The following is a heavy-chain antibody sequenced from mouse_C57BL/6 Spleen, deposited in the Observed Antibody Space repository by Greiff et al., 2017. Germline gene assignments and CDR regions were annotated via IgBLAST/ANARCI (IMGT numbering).Heavy chain of an antibody. CDR1: GFTFSDAW. CDR2: IRNKANNHAT. CDR3: TPTAQATGFAY. J-gene: IGHJ3*01. Sequence: EVKLMESGGGLVQPGGSMKLSCAASGFTFSDAWMAWVRQSPEKGLEWVAEIRNKANNHATYYAESVKGRFTISRDDSKSSVYLQMNSLRAEDTGIYYCTPTAQATGFAYWGQGTLVTVSA. D-gene: IGHD3-2*02. V-gene: IGHV6-6*01.